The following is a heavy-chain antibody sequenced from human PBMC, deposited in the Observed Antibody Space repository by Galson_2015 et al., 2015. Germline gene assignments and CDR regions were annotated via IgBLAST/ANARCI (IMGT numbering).Heavy chain of an antibody. J-gene: IGHJ4*02. D-gene: IGHD3-3*01. Sequence: SLRLSCAASGFTFSSYAMSWVRQAPGKGLEWVSAISGSGGSTYYADSVKGRFTISRDNSKNTLYLQMNSLRAEDTAVYYCAKDSTRYYDFWSGYFGYFDYWGQGTLVTVSS. CDR3: AKDSTRYYDFWSGYFGYFDY. V-gene: IGHV3-23*01. CDR2: ISGSGGST. CDR1: GFTFSSYA.